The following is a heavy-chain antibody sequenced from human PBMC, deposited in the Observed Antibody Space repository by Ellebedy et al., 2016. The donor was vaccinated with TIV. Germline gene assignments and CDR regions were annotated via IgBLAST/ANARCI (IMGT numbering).Heavy chain of an antibody. CDR3: ARRSYYNLDY. CDR1: GFTSSSYS. Sequence: GESLKISXAVSGFTSSSYSMNWVRQAPGKGLEWVSYISSSSSTIYYADSVKGRFTISRDNAKNSLYLQMNSLRDEDTAVYYCARRSYYNLDYWGQGTLVTVSS. V-gene: IGHV3-48*02. J-gene: IGHJ4*02. D-gene: IGHD3-10*01. CDR2: ISSSSSTI.